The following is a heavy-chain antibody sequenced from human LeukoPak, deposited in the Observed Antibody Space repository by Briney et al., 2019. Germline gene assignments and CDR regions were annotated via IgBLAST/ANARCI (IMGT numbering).Heavy chain of an antibody. J-gene: IGHJ5*02. CDR3: ARDQAAYSSGWYLRLNWFDP. Sequence: GGSLRLSCAASGFTFSSYWMSWVRQAPGKGLEWVANIKQDGSEKYYVDSVKGRFTISRDNAKNSLYLQVNSLRAEDTAVYYCARDQAAYSSGWYLRLNWFDPWGQGTLVTVSS. V-gene: IGHV3-7*01. D-gene: IGHD6-19*01. CDR2: IKQDGSEK. CDR1: GFTFSSYW.